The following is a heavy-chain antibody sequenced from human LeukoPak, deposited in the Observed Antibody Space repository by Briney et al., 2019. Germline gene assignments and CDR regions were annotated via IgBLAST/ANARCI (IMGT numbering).Heavy chain of an antibody. CDR2: IIPIFGTA. V-gene: IGHV1-69*13. D-gene: IGHD2-15*01. J-gene: IGHJ6*03. CDR3: ARRSDATEDYYYYYYMDV. CDR1: GYTFTSYG. Sequence: SVKVSCKASGYTFTSYGISWVRQAPGQGLEWMGGIIPIFGTANYAQKFQGRVTITADESTSTAYMELSSLRSEDTAVYYCARRSDATEDYYYYYYMDVWGKGTTVTVSS.